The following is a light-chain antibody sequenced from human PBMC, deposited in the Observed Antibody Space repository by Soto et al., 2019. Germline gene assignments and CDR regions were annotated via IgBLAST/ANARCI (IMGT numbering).Light chain of an antibody. V-gene: IGKV3-11*01. CDR2: DAS. CDR1: QSVSSY. J-gene: IGKJ1*01. Sequence: DIILTQSPATLSLSPGERATLSCRASQSVSSYLAWYQQKPGQAPRLLIYDASNRATGIPARFSGSGSGTDFTLTISSLEPEDFALYYCQQRHNSWTFGQGTKVDIK. CDR3: QQRHNSWT.